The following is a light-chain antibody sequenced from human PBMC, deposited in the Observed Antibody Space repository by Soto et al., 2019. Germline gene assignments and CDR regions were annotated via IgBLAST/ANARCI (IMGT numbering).Light chain of an antibody. Sequence: QSVLTQPPSASGTPGQRVTISFSGSSSNIGSNTVTWYQQLPETAPKLLTHSDNERPSGVPDRFSGAKSGTSASLVISGLQSDDEADFYCAAWDDSLNGPVFGGGTKLTVL. J-gene: IGLJ2*01. CDR2: SDN. CDR1: SSNIGSNT. V-gene: IGLV1-44*01. CDR3: AAWDDSLNGPV.